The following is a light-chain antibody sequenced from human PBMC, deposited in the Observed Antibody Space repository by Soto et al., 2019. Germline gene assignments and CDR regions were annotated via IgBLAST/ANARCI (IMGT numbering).Light chain of an antibody. CDR1: QTVSSN. CDR3: NQYNFWPS. CDR2: GTS. V-gene: IGKV3-15*01. J-gene: IGKJ1*01. Sequence: EVVMTQSPATLSVSPGERATLSCRASQTVSSNLAWYQQKPGQSPRLLIYGTSTRATGVPARFSGSGSGTEFTLSISSLQSEDFAVYYCNQYNFWPSFGQGTKVDIK.